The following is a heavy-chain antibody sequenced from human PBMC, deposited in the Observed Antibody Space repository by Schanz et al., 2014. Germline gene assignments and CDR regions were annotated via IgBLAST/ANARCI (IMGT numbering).Heavy chain of an antibody. Sequence: QVQLVESGGGVVQPGRSLRLSCATSGLNFDYYGMNWVRQAPGKGLEWVANIGYDGSEKYYVDSVKGRFTISRDNSKDTLYLQMSGLTPEDTAVYYCARHRDEMATVSSPFDYWGQGILVTVSS. CDR3: ARHRDEMATVSSPFDY. CDR2: IGYDGSEK. CDR1: GLNFDYYG. V-gene: IGHV3-33*01. J-gene: IGHJ4*02. D-gene: IGHD2-15*01.